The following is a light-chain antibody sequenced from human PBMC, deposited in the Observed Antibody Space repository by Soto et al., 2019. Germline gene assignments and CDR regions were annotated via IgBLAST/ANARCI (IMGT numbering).Light chain of an antibody. CDR3: QQYSSSQRT. Sequence: EIVLTQSPGTLSLSPGERATLSCRASQTVSSNFLVWYQQKAGQAPSLLIYGASSRATGIPDRFSGSGSGTDFTLTISRLEPEDFAVYYCQQYSSSQRTFGQGTKLEIK. CDR2: GAS. V-gene: IGKV3-20*01. J-gene: IGKJ2*02. CDR1: QTVSSNF.